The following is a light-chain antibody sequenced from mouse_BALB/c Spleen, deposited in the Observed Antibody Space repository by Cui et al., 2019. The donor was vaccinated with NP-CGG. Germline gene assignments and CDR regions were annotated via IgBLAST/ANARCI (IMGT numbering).Light chain of an antibody. CDR2: GTN. CDR3: ALWYSNHWV. J-gene: IGLJ1*01. Sequence: QAVVTQEPALTTSPGETVTLTCLSSTGAVTTSNYANWVQEKPDHLFTGLIGGTNNRAPGVPARFSGSLIGDKAALTITGAQTEDEAIYFCALWYSNHWVFGGGTKLTVL. V-gene: IGLV1*01. CDR1: TGAVTTSNY.